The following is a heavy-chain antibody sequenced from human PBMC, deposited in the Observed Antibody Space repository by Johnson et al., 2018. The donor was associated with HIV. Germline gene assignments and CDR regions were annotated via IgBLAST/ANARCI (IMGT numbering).Heavy chain of an antibody. J-gene: IGHJ3*02. CDR3: AKDLGESENEEWATDYYDFSIGYPGQDPRAVVGALDI. CDR1: GFTFSSYA. CDR2: ISYDGSNK. V-gene: IGHV3-30*04. Sequence: QVQLVESGGGVVQPGRSLRLSCAASGFTFSSYAMHWVRQAPGKGLEWVAVISYDGSNKYYADSVKGRFTISRDNSKNTLYLQMNSLRAEDTAVYYCAKDLGESENEEWATDYYDFSIGYPGQDPRAVVGALDIWGQGTMVTVSS. D-gene: IGHD3-3*01.